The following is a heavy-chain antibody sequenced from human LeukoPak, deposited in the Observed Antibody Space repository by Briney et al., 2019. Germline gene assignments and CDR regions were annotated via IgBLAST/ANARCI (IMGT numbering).Heavy chain of an antibody. V-gene: IGHV3-33*01. CDR3: ARAASGVRQEHYFDQ. CDR1: GFTFNTYG. Sequence: PGRSLRLSCEASGFTFNTYGMHWVRQAPGKGLEWVALKRYDGSSENYADSVKGRFTISRDNSKNTLYLEMNSLSVEDTAVYYCARAASGVRQEHYFDQWGQGTLVTVSS. D-gene: IGHD3-10*01. J-gene: IGHJ4*02. CDR2: KRYDGSSE.